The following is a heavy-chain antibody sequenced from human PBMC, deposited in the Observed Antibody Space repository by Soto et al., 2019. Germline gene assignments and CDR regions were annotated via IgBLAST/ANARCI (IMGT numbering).Heavy chain of an antibody. V-gene: IGHV3-11*01. CDR2: ISSSGSTT. J-gene: IGHJ5*02. CDR1: GFTFRDYY. CDR3: ARGTGIVVGPTAMNWFDP. D-gene: IGHD2-2*01. Sequence: QVQLVESGGGSVKPGGSLRLSCAASGFTFRDYYMSWIRQAPGKGLEWVSYISSSGSTTYYADAVKGRFTISRDNAKNSLYLQMNSLRAEDTAVYYCARGTGIVVGPTAMNWFDPWGQGTLVTVSS.